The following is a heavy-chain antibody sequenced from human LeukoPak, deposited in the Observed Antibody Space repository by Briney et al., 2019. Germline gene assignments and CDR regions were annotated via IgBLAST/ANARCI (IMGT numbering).Heavy chain of an antibody. D-gene: IGHD1-1*01. V-gene: IGHV3-23*01. CDR2: ISGSGGST. CDR1: GFTFSSYA. J-gene: IGHJ4*02. Sequence: GGSLRLSCAAFGFTFSSYAMSWVRQAPGKGLEWVSAISGSGGSTYYADSVKGRFTISRDNSKNTLYLQMNSLRAEDTAVYYCAKDGFDWNDRTYYFDYWGQGTLVTVSS. CDR3: AKDGFDWNDRTYYFDY.